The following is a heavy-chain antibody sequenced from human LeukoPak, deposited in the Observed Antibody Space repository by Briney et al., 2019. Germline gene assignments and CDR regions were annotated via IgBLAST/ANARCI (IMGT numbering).Heavy chain of an antibody. D-gene: IGHD5-12*01. Sequence: PGRSLRLSCAASGFTLSSYAMHWVRQAPGKGLERVAVISYDGSNKYYADSVKGRFTISRDNSKNTLYLQMNSLRAEDTAVYYCARPSGYSGYDTFDYWGQGTLVTVSS. CDR1: GFTLSSYA. J-gene: IGHJ4*02. CDR3: ARPSGYSGYDTFDY. V-gene: IGHV3-30*04. CDR2: ISYDGSNK.